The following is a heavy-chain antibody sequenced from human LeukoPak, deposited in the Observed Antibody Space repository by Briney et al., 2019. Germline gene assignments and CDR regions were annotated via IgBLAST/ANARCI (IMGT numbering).Heavy chain of an antibody. CDR1: GFTFSGYS. CDR3: ARDSIQLWPNAIDF. V-gene: IGHV3-48*01. D-gene: IGHD1-1*01. Sequence: GGSLRLSCATSGFTFSGYSMNWVRQAPGKRLEWISYISSSSINIHYGDSVKGRFTISGDNAENSLYLQMNSLRAEDTAVYYCARDSIQLWPNAIDFWGQGTLVTVSS. J-gene: IGHJ4*02. CDR2: ISSSSINI.